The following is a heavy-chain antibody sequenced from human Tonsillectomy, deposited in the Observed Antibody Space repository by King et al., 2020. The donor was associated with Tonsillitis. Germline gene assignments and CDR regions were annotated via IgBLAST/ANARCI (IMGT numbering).Heavy chain of an antibody. D-gene: IGHD3-22*01. CDR1: GGTFSSYA. J-gene: IGHJ4*02. CDR3: AREGGLDTSGYYPGDS. V-gene: IGHV1-69*14. Sequence: VQLVQSGAEVKKPGSSVKVSCKTSGGTFSSYAITWVRQAPGQGLEWVGVIIPLLGTTNYAQRFQGRGPITPDKSTSTAYMELSSLTYEDTAIYYCAREGGLDTSGYYPGDSWGQGTLVTVSS. CDR2: IIPLLGTT.